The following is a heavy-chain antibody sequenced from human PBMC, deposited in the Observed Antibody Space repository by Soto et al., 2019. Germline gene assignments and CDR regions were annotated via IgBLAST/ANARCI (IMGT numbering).Heavy chain of an antibody. CDR2: TYYRSKWYN. V-gene: IGHV6-1*01. Sequence: SPTLSLTCVISGDSVSSNSAAWNWIRQSPSRGLEWLGRTYYRSKWYNDYAVSVKSRITINPDTSKNQFSLQLNSVTPEDTAVYYCARSSVVVTAILDWFDPWGQGTLVTVSS. CDR3: ARSSVVVTAILDWFDP. D-gene: IGHD2-21*02. CDR1: GDSVSSNSAA. J-gene: IGHJ5*02.